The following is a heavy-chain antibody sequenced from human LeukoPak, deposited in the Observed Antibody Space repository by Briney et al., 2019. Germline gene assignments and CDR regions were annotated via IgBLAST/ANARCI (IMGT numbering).Heavy chain of an antibody. CDR1: GFTFDDYG. D-gene: IGHD6-19*01. J-gene: IGHJ5*02. CDR3: ARALPIAVAGTSWFDP. V-gene: IGHV3-20*04. CDR2: INWNGGST. Sequence: GSLRLSCAASGFTFDDYGMSWVRQAPGKGLEWVSGINWNGGSTGYADSVKGRFTISKDNAKNSLYLQMNSLRAEDTALYYCARALPIAVAGTSWFDPWGQGTLVTVSS.